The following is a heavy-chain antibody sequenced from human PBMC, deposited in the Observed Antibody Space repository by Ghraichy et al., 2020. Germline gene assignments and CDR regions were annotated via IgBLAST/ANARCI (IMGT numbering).Heavy chain of an antibody. CDR1: GGSLSGDY. Sequence: SQTLSLTCAFFGGSLSGDYWNWVRQSPGKGLEWIGEISHRGSTNYNPSLESRISISMDTSKNQFSLKINSVTAADTAVYFCARKSYPDAPFALWGQGVLVTVSS. CDR3: ARKSYPDAPFAL. J-gene: IGHJ4*02. V-gene: IGHV4-34*01. D-gene: IGHD2-2*01. CDR2: ISHRGST.